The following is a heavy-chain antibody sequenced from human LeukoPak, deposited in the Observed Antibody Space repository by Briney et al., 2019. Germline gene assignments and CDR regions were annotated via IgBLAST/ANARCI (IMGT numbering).Heavy chain of an antibody. CDR1: GFTFSSYS. CDR2: ISSSSSYI. CDR3: ARAAAAAGTRGNWFDP. V-gene: IGHV3-21*01. D-gene: IGHD6-13*01. J-gene: IGHJ5*02. Sequence: PEGSLRLSCAASGFTFSSYSMNWVRQAPGKGLEWVSSISSSSSYIYYADSVKGRFTISRDNAKNSLYLQMNSLRAEDTAVYYCARAAAAAGTRGNWFDPWGQGTLVTVSS.